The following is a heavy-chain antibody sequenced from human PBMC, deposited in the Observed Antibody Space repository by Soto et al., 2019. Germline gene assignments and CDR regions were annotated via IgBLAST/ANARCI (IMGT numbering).Heavy chain of an antibody. J-gene: IGHJ4*02. CDR1: GFTFSSYG. D-gene: IGHD3-22*01. CDR3: AKASYDSSGFLFDY. Sequence: PGGSLRLSCAASGFTFSSYGMHWVRQAPGKGLEWVAVISYDGSNKYYADSVKGRFTISRDNSKNTLYLQMNSLRAEDTAVYYCAKASYDSSGFLFDYWGQGTLVTVSS. CDR2: ISYDGSNK. V-gene: IGHV3-30*18.